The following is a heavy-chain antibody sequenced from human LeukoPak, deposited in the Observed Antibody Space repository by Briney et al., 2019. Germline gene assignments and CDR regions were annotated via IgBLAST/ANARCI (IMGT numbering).Heavy chain of an antibody. CDR1: GFTFSTYE. V-gene: IGHV3-48*03. Sequence: GGSLRLSCAASGFTFSTYEMNWVRQAPGKGLEWVSYISSSGTTIYYAASVKGRFTISRDNAKNSLYLQINSLRAGDTAAYYCARPACSAGSCYGNFQHWGQRTVVTVSS. CDR2: ISSSGTTI. J-gene: IGHJ1*01. CDR3: ARPACSAGSCYGNFQH. D-gene: IGHD2-15*01.